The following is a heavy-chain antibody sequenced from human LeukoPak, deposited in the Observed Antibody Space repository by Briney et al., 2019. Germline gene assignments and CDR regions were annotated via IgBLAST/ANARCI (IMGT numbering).Heavy chain of an antibody. Sequence: SETLSLTCTVSGGSITSSTYYWGWIRQPPGKGLEWIGNIYSSSGTTYYNPSLSSRVTISVDTSKNQFSLKLSSVTAADTAVYYCARARVIVEVKVRGVITYYFDYWGQGTLVTVSS. CDR2: IYSSSGTT. CDR1: GGSITSSTYY. J-gene: IGHJ4*02. V-gene: IGHV4-39*07. D-gene: IGHD3-10*01. CDR3: ARARVIVEVKVRGVITYYFDY.